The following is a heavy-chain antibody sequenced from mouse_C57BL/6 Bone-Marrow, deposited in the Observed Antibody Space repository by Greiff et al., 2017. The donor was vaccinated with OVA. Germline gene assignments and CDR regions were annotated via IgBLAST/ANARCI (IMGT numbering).Heavy chain of an antibody. CDR3: ARRGAMDY. J-gene: IGHJ4*01. CDR2: INPGSGGT. Sequence: QVQLQQSGAELVRPGTSVKVSCKASGYAFTNYLIEWVKQRPGQGLEWIGVINPGSGGTNYNEKFKGKATLTAEQSSSTAYMQLSSLTSEDSAVYFCARRGAMDYWGQGTSVTVSS. CDR1: GYAFTNYL. V-gene: IGHV1-54*01.